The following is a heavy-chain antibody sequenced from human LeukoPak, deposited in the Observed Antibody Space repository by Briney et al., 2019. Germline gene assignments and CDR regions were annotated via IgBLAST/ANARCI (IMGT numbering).Heavy chain of an antibody. CDR3: ARRAFDI. CDR2: INPSGGST. J-gene: IGHJ3*02. Sequence: ASVKVSCKASGYTFINYYMHWVRQAPGQGLEWMGMINPSGGSTTYAQKFQGRVTLTRDTSTSTVYMELSSLRSEDTAVYYCARRAFDIWGQGTMVTVSS. V-gene: IGHV1-46*01. CDR1: GYTFINYY.